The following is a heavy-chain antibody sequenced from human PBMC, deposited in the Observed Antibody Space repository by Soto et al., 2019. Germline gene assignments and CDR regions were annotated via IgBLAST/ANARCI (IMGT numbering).Heavy chain of an antibody. J-gene: IGHJ6*04. CDR1: GFTFSSYG. D-gene: IGHD3-10*01. Sequence: PGGSLRLSCAASGFTFSSYGMHWVRQAPGKGLEWVAVISYDGSNKYYADSVKGRFTISRDNSKNTLYLQMNSLRAEDTAVDYCAKDLVVLGFGDRQGSMDVWGKGTKVTVAS. V-gene: IGHV3-30*18. CDR3: AKDLVVLGFGDRQGSMDV. CDR2: ISYDGSNK.